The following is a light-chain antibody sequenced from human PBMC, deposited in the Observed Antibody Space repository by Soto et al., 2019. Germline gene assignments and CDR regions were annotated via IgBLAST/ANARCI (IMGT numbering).Light chain of an antibody. Sequence: IALTQSPATLSLSPGERATLSCRASQSVRRYLAWYQQKPGQAPRLLIYDASTRATGIPARFSGSGSETDFTLTITSLEPEDFAVYYCQQRNNWPPITFGQGTRLEIK. CDR2: DAS. J-gene: IGKJ5*01. CDR1: QSVRRY. CDR3: QQRNNWPPIT. V-gene: IGKV3-11*01.